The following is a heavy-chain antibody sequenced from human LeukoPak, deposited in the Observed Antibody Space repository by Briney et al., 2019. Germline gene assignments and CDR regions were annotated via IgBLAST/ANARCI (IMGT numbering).Heavy chain of an antibody. CDR1: GYTYTSYD. Sequence: GASVPVSCPASGYTYTSYDINWVRQATGQGLEWMGWMNPNSGNTGYGQKFQGRVTMTRNTSITTDNMELSRLRSEDTAVYYGARIRAWVVRGVISPTNEFDPWGQGTLVTVSS. CDR3: ARIRAWVVRGVISPTNEFDP. J-gene: IGHJ5*02. V-gene: IGHV1-8*01. CDR2: MNPNSGNT. D-gene: IGHD3-10*01.